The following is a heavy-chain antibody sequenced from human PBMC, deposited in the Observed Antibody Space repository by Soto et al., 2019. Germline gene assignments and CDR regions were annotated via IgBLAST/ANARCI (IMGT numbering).Heavy chain of an antibody. V-gene: IGHV1-46*01. J-gene: IGHJ4*02. CDR3: AREHLFSIAAYYFDY. CDR1: GYTFTSYY. D-gene: IGHD6-25*01. CDR2: INPSGGST. Sequence: ASVKVSCKASGYTFTSYYMHWVRQAPGQGLEWMGIINPSGGSTSYAQKFQGRVTMTRDTSTSTVYMELSSLRSEDTAVYYCAREHLFSIAAYYFDYWGQGTLVTVSS.